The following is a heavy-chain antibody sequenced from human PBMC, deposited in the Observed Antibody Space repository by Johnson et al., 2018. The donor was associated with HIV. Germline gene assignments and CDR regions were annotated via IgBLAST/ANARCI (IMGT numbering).Heavy chain of an antibody. V-gene: IGHV3-33*01. D-gene: IGHD3-10*02. CDR3: ARDRCPLLLCPNRLNDAFDI. J-gene: IGHJ3*02. CDR2: ISFDGNLK. Sequence: QVQLVESGGDVVQPGTSLRLSCEASGLILSGYGLHWVRQAPGKGLEWVAVISFDGNLKKYADSVKGRFTISRDNSKNTLYLQMNSLRAEDTAVYYCARDRCPLLLCPNRLNDAFDIWGQGTMVTVSS. CDR1: GLILSGYG.